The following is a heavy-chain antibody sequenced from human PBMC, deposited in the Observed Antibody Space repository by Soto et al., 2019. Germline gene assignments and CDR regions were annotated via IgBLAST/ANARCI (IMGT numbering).Heavy chain of an antibody. D-gene: IGHD1-26*01. Sequence: EVQLLESGGGLVQPGGSLRLSCAASGFTFSSYAMSWVRQAPGKGLEWVSAISGSGGSTYYADSVKGRFTISRDNSKSTLYLQMNSLRAEDTGVYYCANRYYVAGAYWGQGTLVTVSS. J-gene: IGHJ4*02. V-gene: IGHV3-23*01. CDR2: ISGSGGST. CDR3: ANRYYVAGAY. CDR1: GFTFSSYA.